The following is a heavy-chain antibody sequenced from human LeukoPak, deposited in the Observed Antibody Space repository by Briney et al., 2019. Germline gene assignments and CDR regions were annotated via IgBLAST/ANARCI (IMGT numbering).Heavy chain of an antibody. CDR2: IYHSGST. CDR1: GGSISSGGYS. D-gene: IGHD2-15*01. J-gene: IGHJ6*02. Sequence: SETLSLTCAVSGGSISSGGYSWSWIRQPPGKGLECIGYIYHSGSTYYNPSLKSRVTISADRSKNQFSLKLSSVTAADTAVYYCAREGGEERYCSGGSCYYGMDVWGQGTTVTVSS. CDR3: AREGGEERYCSGGSCYYGMDV. V-gene: IGHV4-30-2*01.